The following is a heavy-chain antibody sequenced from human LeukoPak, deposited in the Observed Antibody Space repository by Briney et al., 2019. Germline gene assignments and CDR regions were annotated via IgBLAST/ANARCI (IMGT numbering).Heavy chain of an antibody. CDR1: GFTFSSYW. D-gene: IGHD1-20*01. J-gene: IGHJ6*03. V-gene: IGHV3-7*03. CDR2: IKQDGSEK. CDR3: ARELVTDYYYYMDV. Sequence: GGSLRLSCAASGFTFSSYWMSWVRQAPGKGLEWVANIKQDGSEKYYVDSVKGRFTIARDNAKNSLYLQMNSLRAEDTALYYCARELVTDYYYYMDVWGKGTTVTVSS.